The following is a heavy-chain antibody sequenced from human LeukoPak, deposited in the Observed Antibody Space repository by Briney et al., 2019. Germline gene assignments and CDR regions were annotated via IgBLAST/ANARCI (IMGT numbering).Heavy chain of an antibody. J-gene: IGHJ4*02. CDR1: GFTFSSYW. CDR2: IKQDGSEK. V-gene: IGHV3-7*01. D-gene: IGHD2-21*02. Sequence: GGSLRLSCAASGFTFSSYWMTWVRQAPGKGLEWVANIKQDGSEKNYVESVKGRFTISRDNSKNTLYLQMNSLRAEDTAVYYCARKWGMNSPVYCGGDCYPDYWGQGTLVTVSS. CDR3: ARKWGMNSPVYCGGDCYPDY.